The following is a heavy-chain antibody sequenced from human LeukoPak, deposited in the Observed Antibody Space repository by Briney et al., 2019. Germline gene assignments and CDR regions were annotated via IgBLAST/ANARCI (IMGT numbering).Heavy chain of an antibody. CDR2: IYYSGST. D-gene: IGHD2-2*01. V-gene: IGHV4-59*12. CDR3: AREVVVPAAMEDYYYYYGMDV. J-gene: IGHJ6*02. CDR1: GGSISSYY. Sequence: NASETLSLTCTVSGGSISSYYWSWIRQPPGKGLEWIGYIYYSGSTNYNPSLKSRVTISVDTSKNQFSLKLSSVTAADTAVYYCAREVVVPAAMEDYYYYYGMDVWGQGTTVTVSS.